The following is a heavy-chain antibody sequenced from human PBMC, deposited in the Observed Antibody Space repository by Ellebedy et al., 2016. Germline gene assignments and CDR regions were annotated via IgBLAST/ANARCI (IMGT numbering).Heavy chain of an antibody. CDR2: ISGSGGST. CDR1: GFTFSSYA. CDR3: AKALGTSTRYGGYVDY. D-gene: IGHD1-26*01. J-gene: IGHJ4*02. V-gene: IGHV3-23*01. Sequence: GGSLRLSCAASGFTFSSYAMSWVRQAPGKGLEWVSAISGSGGSTYYADSVKGRFTISRDNSKNTLYLQMNSLRAEDTAVYYCAKALGTSTRYGGYVDYWGQGTLVTVSS.